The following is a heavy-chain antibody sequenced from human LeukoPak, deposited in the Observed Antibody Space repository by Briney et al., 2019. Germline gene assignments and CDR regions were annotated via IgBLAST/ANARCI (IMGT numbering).Heavy chain of an antibody. J-gene: IGHJ4*02. Sequence: PGGSLRLSCAASGFTFSSYEMNWVRQAPGKGLEWVSYISSSGRTTYYADSVKGRFTISRDNTKNSLFLQMDSLRADDTAVCYCARVTELVAFDYWGQGTLVTVSS. CDR3: ARVTELVAFDY. CDR1: GFTFSSYE. V-gene: IGHV3-48*03. D-gene: IGHD3-10*01. CDR2: ISSSGRTT.